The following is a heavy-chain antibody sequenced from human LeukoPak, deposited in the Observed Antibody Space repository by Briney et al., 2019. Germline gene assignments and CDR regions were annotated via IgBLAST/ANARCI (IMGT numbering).Heavy chain of an antibody. J-gene: IGHJ4*02. V-gene: IGHV3-74*01. CDR1: GFTFSSYW. CDR3: ARRIQGMAPYYFDY. D-gene: IGHD5-24*01. Sequence: RGCLRLSCTVSGFTFSSYWMHCVRQAARKVLGWVSGINSDGGSTSYADCVKGRFTISRDNAKNTLYLQMNSLRAEDTAVYYCARRIQGMAPYYFDYWGQGTLVTVSS. CDR2: INSDGGST.